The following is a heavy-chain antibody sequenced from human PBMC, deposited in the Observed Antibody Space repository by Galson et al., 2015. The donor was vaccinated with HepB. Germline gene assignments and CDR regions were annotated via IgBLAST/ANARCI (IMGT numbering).Heavy chain of an antibody. CDR2: ISRSGAAK. CDR1: GFNFSDNY. D-gene: IGHD2-21*01. V-gene: IGHV3-11*01. J-gene: IGHJ4*02. Sequence: SLRLSCAASGFNFSDNYMTWIRQAPGKGLEWVSYISRSGAAKFYADSVKGRFTVSRDNTKNSVFLQMSNLRAEDTAFYYCATYGGAWSAFFEHWGQGALVTVSS. CDR3: ATYGGAWSAFFEH.